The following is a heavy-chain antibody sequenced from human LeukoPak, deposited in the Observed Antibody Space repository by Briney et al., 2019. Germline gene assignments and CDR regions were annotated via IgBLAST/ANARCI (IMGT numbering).Heavy chain of an antibody. CDR1: GGSISPYY. CDR3: ARGSQSRGSYSYGYYFDY. D-gene: IGHD5-18*01. V-gene: IGHV4-59*01. Sequence: SETLSLTCTVSGGSISPYYWSWIRQPPGKGLEWIGYIYYSGSTNYNPSLKSRVTISVDTSKNQFSLKLSSVTAADTAVYYCARGSQSRGSYSYGYYFDYWGQGTLVTVSS. CDR2: IYYSGST. J-gene: IGHJ4*02.